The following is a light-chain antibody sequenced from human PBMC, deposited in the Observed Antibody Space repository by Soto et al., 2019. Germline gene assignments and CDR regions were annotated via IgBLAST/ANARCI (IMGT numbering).Light chain of an antibody. CDR2: GAS. CDR1: QSVTSSY. V-gene: IGKV3-20*01. Sequence: EIVVTQSPGTLSLSPGERATLSCRASQSVTSSYLAWYQQKPGQAPRLLIYGASSRATGIPDRFSGSGSGTDFILTISRLEPEDFAVYYCQQYGSTPVTFGQGTKVEI. J-gene: IGKJ1*01. CDR3: QQYGSTPVT.